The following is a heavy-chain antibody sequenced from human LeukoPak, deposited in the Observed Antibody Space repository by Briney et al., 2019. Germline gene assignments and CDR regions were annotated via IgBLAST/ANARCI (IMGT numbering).Heavy chain of an antibody. D-gene: IGHD3-22*01. J-gene: IGHJ3*02. V-gene: IGHV4-4*07. CDR2: IYTSEST. Sequence: PSETLSLTCTVSGGSISTYYWSWIRQPAGKGLEWIGRIYTSESTNYNPSLKSRVTMSVDTSKEQFSLRLNSVTAADTAVYYCARGNYYASRNAFDIWGQGTMVTVSS. CDR3: ARGNYYASRNAFDI. CDR1: GGSISTYY.